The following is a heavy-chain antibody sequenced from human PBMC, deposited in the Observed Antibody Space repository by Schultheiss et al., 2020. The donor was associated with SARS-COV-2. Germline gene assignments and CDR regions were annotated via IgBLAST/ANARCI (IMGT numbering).Heavy chain of an antibody. Sequence: GESLKISCAASGFTFSSYGMHWVRQAPGKGLEWVSGMSGDDGSTYYADSVKGRFTISRDSSNNTLYLQMNSLRADDTAVYYCAKAGLSRYWQSSGSPFAFYHYGMDVWGQGTTVTVSS. CDR3: AKAGLSRYWQSSGSPFAFYHYGMDV. J-gene: IGHJ6*02. CDR1: GFTFSSYG. CDR2: MSGDDGST. V-gene: IGHV3-23*01. D-gene: IGHD3-22*01.